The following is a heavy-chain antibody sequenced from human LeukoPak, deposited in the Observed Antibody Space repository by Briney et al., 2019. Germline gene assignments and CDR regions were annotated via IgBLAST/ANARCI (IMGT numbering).Heavy chain of an antibody. D-gene: IGHD1-26*01. Sequence: GGSLRLSCAASGFTFSRYWLTWVRQAPGKGLEWVAVVWYDGSNKYYADSVKGRFTISRDNSKNTLYLQMNSLRAEDTAVYYCARDRGSYYLGLFYYWGQGTLVTVSS. CDR3: ARDRGSYYLGLFYY. CDR1: GFTFSRYW. CDR2: VWYDGSNK. J-gene: IGHJ4*02. V-gene: IGHV3-33*08.